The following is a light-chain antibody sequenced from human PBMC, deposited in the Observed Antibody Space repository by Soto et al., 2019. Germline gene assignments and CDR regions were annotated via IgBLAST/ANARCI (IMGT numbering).Light chain of an antibody. Sequence: EIVLTQSPATLSLSPGERATLSCRASQSVSSYLAWYQQKPGQAPRLLIYDASNRATGIPARFSGSGSGTDFTLTISSLEPEDFAVYYCQQRSNWPPAPSFGGGTKVEIK. V-gene: IGKV3-11*01. J-gene: IGKJ4*01. CDR1: QSVSSY. CDR2: DAS. CDR3: QQRSNWPPAPS.